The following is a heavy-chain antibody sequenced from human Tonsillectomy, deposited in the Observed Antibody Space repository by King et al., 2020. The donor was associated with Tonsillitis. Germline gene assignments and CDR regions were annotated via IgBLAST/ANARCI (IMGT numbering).Heavy chain of an antibody. Sequence: VQLVESGGGLVQPGGSLSLSCAASGFTFSSYAMSWVRQAPGKGLEWVSAIGGSGDSTYYADSVKGRFTVSRDNSKNTLYLRMNSLRVEDTAVYYCAKDRAVATVRRAPDEHFQHWGQGTLVTVSS. CDR2: IGGSGDST. D-gene: IGHD4-17*01. J-gene: IGHJ1*01. V-gene: IGHV3-23*04. CDR1: GFTFSSYA. CDR3: AKDRAVATVRRAPDEHFQH.